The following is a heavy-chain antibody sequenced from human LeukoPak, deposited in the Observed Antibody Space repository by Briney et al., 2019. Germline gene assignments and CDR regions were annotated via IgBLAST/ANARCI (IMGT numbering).Heavy chain of an antibody. CDR1: GFTFSSYS. Sequence: GGSLRLSCAASGFTFSSYSMNWVRQAPGKGLEWVSSISSSSSYIYYADSVKGRFTISRDNAKNSLYLQMNSLRAEDTAVYYCARDPGYCSGGSRPFDYWGQGTLVTVPS. CDR2: ISSSSSYI. D-gene: IGHD2-15*01. V-gene: IGHV3-21*01. CDR3: ARDPGYCSGGSRPFDY. J-gene: IGHJ4*02.